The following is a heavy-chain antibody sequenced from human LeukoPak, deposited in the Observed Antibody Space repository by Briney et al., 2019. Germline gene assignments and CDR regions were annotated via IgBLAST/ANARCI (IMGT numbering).Heavy chain of an antibody. D-gene: IGHD4/OR15-4a*01. J-gene: IGHJ6*02. V-gene: IGHV1-24*01. CDR1: GYTLTELS. Sequence: ASVKVSCKVSGYTLTELSMHWVRQAPGKGLEWMGGFDPEDGETIYAQKFQGRVTVTEDTSTDTAYMELSSLRSEDTAVYYCGVLQYYYGMDVWGQGTTVTVSS. CDR3: GVLQYYYGMDV. CDR2: FDPEDGET.